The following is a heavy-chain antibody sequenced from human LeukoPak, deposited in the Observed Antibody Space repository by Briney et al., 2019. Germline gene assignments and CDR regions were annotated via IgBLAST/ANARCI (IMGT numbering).Heavy chain of an antibody. D-gene: IGHD4/OR15-4a*01. CDR1: GFSISTDY. J-gene: IGHJ4*02. CDR2: IHYSGST. V-gene: IGHV4-59*01. CDR3: ARDAGATAY. Sequence: PSETLSLTCTVSGFSISTDYLTWVRQPPGKGLEWIGYIHYSGSTSYNPSLKSRVTISVDTSKNQFSLKLTSVTSADTAVYYCARDAGATAYWGQGALVTVSS.